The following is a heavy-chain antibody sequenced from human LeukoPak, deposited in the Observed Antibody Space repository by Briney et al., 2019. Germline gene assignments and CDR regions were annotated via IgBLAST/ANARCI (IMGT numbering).Heavy chain of an antibody. CDR2: MNPNSGNT. J-gene: IGHJ3*02. Sequence: GASVKVSCKASGYTFTSYDIDWVRQATGQGLEWMGWMNPNSGNTGYAQKFQGRVTITRNTSISTAYMELSSLRSEDTAVYYCARSVVVPAANRNDAFDIWGQGTMVTVSS. V-gene: IGHV1-8*03. D-gene: IGHD2-2*01. CDR1: GYTFTSYD. CDR3: ARSVVVPAANRNDAFDI.